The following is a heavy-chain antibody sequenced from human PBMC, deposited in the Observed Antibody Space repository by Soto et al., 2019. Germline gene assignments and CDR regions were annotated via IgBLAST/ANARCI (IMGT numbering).Heavy chain of an antibody. CDR1: GFTVNANY. CDR2: IYGDGRT. J-gene: IGHJ4*02. CDR3: ARDYGGYLDY. V-gene: IGHV3-53*01. Sequence: PGGSLRLSCAASGFTVNANYMTWVRQAPGKGLGWVSVIYGDGRTYYADSLKGRFTISRDNSKNTLYLQMNSLRAEDTAVYYCARDYGGYLDYWGQGTLVTVSS. D-gene: IGHD4-17*01.